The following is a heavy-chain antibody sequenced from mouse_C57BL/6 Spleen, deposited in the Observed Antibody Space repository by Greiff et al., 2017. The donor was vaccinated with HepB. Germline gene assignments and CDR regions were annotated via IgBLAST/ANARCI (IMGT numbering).Heavy chain of an antibody. J-gene: IGHJ4*01. CDR3: ARNDYDGYYAMDY. CDR1: GYTFTSYW. Sequence: VQLKQPGAELVKPGASVKLSCKASGYTFTSYWMHWVKQRPGRGLEWIGRIDPNSGGTKYNEKFKSKATLTVDKPSSTAYMQLSSLTSEDSAVYYCARNDYDGYYAMDYWGQGTSVTVSS. CDR2: IDPNSGGT. V-gene: IGHV1-72*01. D-gene: IGHD2-4*01.